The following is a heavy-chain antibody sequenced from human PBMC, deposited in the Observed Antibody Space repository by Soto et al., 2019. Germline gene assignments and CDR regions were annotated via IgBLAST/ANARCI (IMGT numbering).Heavy chain of an antibody. J-gene: IGHJ5*02. Sequence: AETLSLTGAVYGGALSAYYWSWIGRRPGKDLKWIGKITHRAPTSYNPPSTGRFTISVYTSKSQFSLKLTPLSAAERAVYYCARGSEDSVESSGFYESWGQGTPVTVSS. D-gene: IGHD3-22*01. V-gene: IGHV4-34*01. CDR1: GGALSAYY. CDR2: ITHRAPT. CDR3: ARGSEDSVESSGFYES.